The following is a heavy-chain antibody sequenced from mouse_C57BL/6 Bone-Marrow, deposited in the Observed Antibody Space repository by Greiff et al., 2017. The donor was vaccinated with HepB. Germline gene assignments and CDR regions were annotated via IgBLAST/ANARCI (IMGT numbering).Heavy chain of an antibody. CDR3: TRDRPLLLRWDFDY. Sequence: QVHVKQSGAELVRPGASVTLSCKASGYTFTDYEMHWVKQTPVHGLEWIGAIDPETGGTAYNQKFKGKAILTADKSSSTAYMELRSLTSEDSAVYYCTRDRPLLLRWDFDYWGQGTTLTVSS. J-gene: IGHJ2*01. CDR1: GYTFTDYE. V-gene: IGHV1-15*01. CDR2: IDPETGGT. D-gene: IGHD1-1*01.